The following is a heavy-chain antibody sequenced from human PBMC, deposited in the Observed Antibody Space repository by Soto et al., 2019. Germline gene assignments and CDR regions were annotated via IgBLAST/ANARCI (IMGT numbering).Heavy chain of an antibody. D-gene: IGHD3-22*01. Sequence: EVQLVESGGGLVQPGRSLRLSCAASGLTFDDHAMHWVRQAPGKGLEWVAGISWNGANKGYADSVKGRFTISRDNAKKSLNLQMNSLRDEDTAMYYCERDVNHHYYDNSGHFDNWGQGTLVTVSS. J-gene: IGHJ4*02. V-gene: IGHV3-9*01. CDR2: ISWNGANK. CDR1: GLTFDDHA. CDR3: ERDVNHHYYDNSGHFDN.